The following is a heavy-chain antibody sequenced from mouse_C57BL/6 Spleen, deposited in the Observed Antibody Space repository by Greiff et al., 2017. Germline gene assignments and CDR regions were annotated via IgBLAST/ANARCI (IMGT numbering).Heavy chain of an antibody. J-gene: IGHJ1*03. D-gene: IGHD2-4*01. CDR3: ARSSYDYDLYFDV. V-gene: IGHV1-82*01. CDR2: IYPGDGDT. Sequence: VQLQQSGPELVKPGASVKISCKASGYAFSSSWMNWVKQRPGKGLEWIGRIYPGDGDTNYNGKFKGKATLTADKSSSTAYMHLSSLSSDDSAVYFCARSSYDYDLYFDVWGTGTTVTVSS. CDR1: GYAFSSSW.